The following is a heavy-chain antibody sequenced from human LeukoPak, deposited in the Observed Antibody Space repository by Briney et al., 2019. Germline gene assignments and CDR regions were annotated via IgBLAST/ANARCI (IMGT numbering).Heavy chain of an antibody. J-gene: IGHJ4*02. Sequence: PGGSLRLSCAASGFTFSSYGMHWVRQAPGKGLEWVAFIRYDGSNKYYADSVKGRFTISRDNSKNTLYLQMNSLRAEDTAVYYCAKGNDRQTRLRSDYWGQGTLVTVSS. CDR2: IRYDGSNK. D-gene: IGHD3-22*01. CDR1: GFTFSSYG. CDR3: AKGNDRQTRLRSDY. V-gene: IGHV3-30*02.